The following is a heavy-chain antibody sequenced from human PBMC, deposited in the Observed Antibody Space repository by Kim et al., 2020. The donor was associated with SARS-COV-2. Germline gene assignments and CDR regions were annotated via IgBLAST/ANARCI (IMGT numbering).Heavy chain of an antibody. J-gene: IGHJ4*02. D-gene: IGHD6-13*01. CDR3: AKDRIAAAGSFDY. Sequence: GGSLRLSCAASGFTFDDYTMHWVRQAPGKGLEWVSLISWDGGSTYYADSVKGRFTISRDNSKNSLYLQMNSLRTEDTALYYCAKDRIAAAGSFDYWGQGTLVTVSS. CDR2: ISWDGGST. CDR1: GFTFDDYT. V-gene: IGHV3-43*01.